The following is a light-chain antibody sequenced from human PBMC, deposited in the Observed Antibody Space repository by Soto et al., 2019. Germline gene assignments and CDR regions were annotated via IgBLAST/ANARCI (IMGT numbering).Light chain of an antibody. Sequence: DIQMTQSPSTLSASVGDRVTITCRASQSISTWLAWYQQKPGKAPKLLIYKASSLEGGVPSRFSGSGSGTELNITISSLQPDDFATYYCQQYNTYPLTFGGGTTVDIE. J-gene: IGKJ4*01. CDR3: QQYNTYPLT. CDR1: QSISTW. V-gene: IGKV1-5*03. CDR2: KAS.